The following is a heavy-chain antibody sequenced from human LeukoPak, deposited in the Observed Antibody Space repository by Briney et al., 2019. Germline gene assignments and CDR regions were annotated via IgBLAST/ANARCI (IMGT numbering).Heavy chain of an antibody. J-gene: IGHJ4*02. V-gene: IGHV1-18*01. CDR3: ARNDSGGYDY. Sequence: GASVKVSCKASGYTFTSFGISWVRQAPGQGLEWMGWISTYNGYAKYAQNVQGRVTMTTDTSTSTAYMELRSLRSDDKAVYYWARNDSGGYDYWGQGTLVTVSS. D-gene: IGHD2-21*01. CDR2: ISTYNGYA. CDR1: GYTFTSFG.